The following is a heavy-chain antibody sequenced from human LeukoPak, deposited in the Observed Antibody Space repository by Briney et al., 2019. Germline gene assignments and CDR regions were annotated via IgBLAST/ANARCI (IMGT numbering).Heavy chain of an antibody. V-gene: IGHV3-23*01. Sequence: PGGSLRLSCAASGFTFSNFAMAWVRQAPGKGLEWVSNLSDVGNTYYADSAKGRFTISRDTSRITLYLQINNLRADDTAVYYCAKRGMKTKYYFDFWGQGTLVTVSS. CDR3: AKRGMKTKYYFDF. CDR1: GFTFSNFA. J-gene: IGHJ4*02. CDR2: LSDVGNT. D-gene: IGHD1-7*01.